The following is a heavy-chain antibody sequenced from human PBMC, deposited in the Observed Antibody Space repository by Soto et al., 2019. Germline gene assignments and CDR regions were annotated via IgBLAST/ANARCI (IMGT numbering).Heavy chain of an antibody. CDR3: ARDPPSYYYDTSGYN. Sequence: QVQLVQSGAEVKKPGSSVKVSCKASGGTFSSYAINWVRQAPGQGLEWMGGIIPIFGTPNYAQKIQGRVTITADGSTSTAYMELSSLISEDTGVYYCARDPPSYYYDTSGYNWGQGTLVTVSS. V-gene: IGHV1-69*12. J-gene: IGHJ4*02. CDR1: GGTFSSYA. D-gene: IGHD3-22*01. CDR2: IIPIFGTP.